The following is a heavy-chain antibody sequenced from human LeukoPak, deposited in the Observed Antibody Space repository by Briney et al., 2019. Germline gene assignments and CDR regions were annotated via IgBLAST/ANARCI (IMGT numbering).Heavy chain of an antibody. CDR1: GGTFTSYA. CDR2: IIPISGTT. J-gene: IGHJ5*02. CDR3: ARKLRLGGNWFDP. D-gene: IGHD1-26*01. V-gene: IGHV1-69*15. Sequence: SVKVSCKTSGGTFTSYAITWVRQAPGQGLEWMGKIIPISGTTNYAQKFQGRVTFTADESTSTAYMELSSLRSQDTALYYCARKLRLGGNWFDPWGQGTLVTVSS.